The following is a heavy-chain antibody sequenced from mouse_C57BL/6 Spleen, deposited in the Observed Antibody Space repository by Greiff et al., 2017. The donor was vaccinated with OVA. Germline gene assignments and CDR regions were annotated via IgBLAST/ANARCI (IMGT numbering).Heavy chain of an antibody. V-gene: IGHV1-53*01. CDR1: GYTFTSYW. J-gene: IGHJ4*01. CDR3: ARRGTGTAMDY. Sequence: QVHVKQPGTELVKPGASVKLSCKASGYTFTSYWMHWVKQRPGQGLEWIGNINPSNGGTNYNEKFKSKATLTVDKSSSTAYMQLSSLTSEDSAVYYCARRGTGTAMDYWGQGTSVTVSS. D-gene: IGHD4-1*01. CDR2: INPSNGGT.